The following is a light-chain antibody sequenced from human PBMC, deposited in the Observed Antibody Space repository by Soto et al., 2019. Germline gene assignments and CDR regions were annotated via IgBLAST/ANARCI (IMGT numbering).Light chain of an antibody. CDR1: SSNIGSNT. V-gene: IGLV1-44*01. Sequence: QSVLTQPPSASGTPGQRVTISCSGSSSNIGSNTVNWYQQLPGTAPKPLIYSNNQRPSGVPDRFSGSKSGTSGSLAISGLQSEDEADYHCAAWDDTLNGWVFGGGTKLTVL. CDR2: SNN. CDR3: AAWDDTLNGWV. J-gene: IGLJ3*02.